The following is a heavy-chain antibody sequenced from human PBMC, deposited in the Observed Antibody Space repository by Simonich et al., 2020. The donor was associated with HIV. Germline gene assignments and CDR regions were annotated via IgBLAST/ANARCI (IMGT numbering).Heavy chain of an antibody. CDR3: ARETKGGTSPLAFDAFDI. J-gene: IGHJ3*02. CDR2: INNSGST. Sequence: QVQLQQWGAGLLKPSETLSLTCAVYGGSFIVYSCSWSRKPQGRGVVWMGEINNSGSTNDNPSLKIRVTISVDTSKNQFSLKLNSVTAADTAVYYCARETKGGTSPLAFDAFDIWGQGTMVTVSS. D-gene: IGHD1-1*01. CDR1: GGSFIVYS. V-gene: IGHV4-34*01.